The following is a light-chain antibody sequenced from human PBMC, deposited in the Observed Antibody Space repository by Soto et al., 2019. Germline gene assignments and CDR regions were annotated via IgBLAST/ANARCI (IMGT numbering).Light chain of an antibody. V-gene: IGKV1-5*03. Sequence: DILLTQSPSTLSASVGDRVTISCRASQSINKWLAWYQHKPGKAPNLLIYEVSTLHSGVPSRFSGSGSGTEFTLTIGGLQPDDFATYYCQHYNAFPWPFGQGTKVEIK. CDR3: QHYNAFPWP. CDR2: EVS. J-gene: IGKJ1*01. CDR1: QSINKW.